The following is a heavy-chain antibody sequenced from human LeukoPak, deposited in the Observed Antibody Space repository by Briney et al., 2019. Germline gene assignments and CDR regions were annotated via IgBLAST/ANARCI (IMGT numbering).Heavy chain of an antibody. CDR2: INHSGGT. CDR3: ASRRAYCSSTSCYERYYYYYMDV. CDR1: GGSFSGYY. Sequence: SETLSLTCAVYGGSFSGYYWSWIRQPPGKGLEWIGEINHSGGTNYNPSLKSRVTISVDTSKNQFSLKLSSVTAADTAVYYCASRRAYCSSTSCYERYYYYYMDVWGKGTTVTVSS. J-gene: IGHJ6*03. V-gene: IGHV4-34*01. D-gene: IGHD2-2*01.